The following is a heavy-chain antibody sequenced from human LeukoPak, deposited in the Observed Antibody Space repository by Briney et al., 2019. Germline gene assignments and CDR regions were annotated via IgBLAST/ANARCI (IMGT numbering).Heavy chain of an antibody. CDR3: ARGVFGLGDSYFDY. V-gene: IGHV1-2*02. CDR2: IDPNSGGT. J-gene: IGHJ4*02. CDR1: GDTFSGYC. Sequence: ASVKVSCKASGDTFSGYCMHWVRQAPGQGLEWMGWIDPNSGGTNYAQKFQGRVTMTRDTSISTAYMELSRLRSDDTAVYYCARGVFGLGDSYFDYWGQGTLVTVSS. D-gene: IGHD3-10*01.